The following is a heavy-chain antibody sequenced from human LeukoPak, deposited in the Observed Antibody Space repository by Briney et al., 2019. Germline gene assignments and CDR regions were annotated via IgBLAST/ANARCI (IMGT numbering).Heavy chain of an antibody. Sequence: KPSETLSLTCTVSGGSIITHYWNWIRQPPGKGLEWIGYIYYTGNTNYNPSLKSRVTISVDTSRNQFSLKLSSVTAADTAVYYCARRRGVLRFLEWFTNFDYWGQGTLVTVSS. J-gene: IGHJ4*02. V-gene: IGHV4-59*11. CDR2: IYYTGNT. CDR1: GGSIITHY. CDR3: ARRRGVLRFLEWFTNFDY. D-gene: IGHD3-3*01.